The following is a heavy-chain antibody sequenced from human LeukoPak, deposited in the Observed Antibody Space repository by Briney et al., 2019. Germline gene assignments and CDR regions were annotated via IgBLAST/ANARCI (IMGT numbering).Heavy chain of an antibody. CDR2: ISYSGIT. V-gene: IGHV4-59*08. D-gene: IGHD3-22*01. Sequence: SETLSLTCTVSGGSFTSYYWSWIRQPPGKGLEWIGYISYSGITSYSPSLESRVTISVDTSKNQFSLKLSSVTAADTAVYFCARFDSSAYNAFDMWGQGTMVTVSS. CDR3: ARFDSSAYNAFDM. J-gene: IGHJ3*02. CDR1: GGSFTSYY.